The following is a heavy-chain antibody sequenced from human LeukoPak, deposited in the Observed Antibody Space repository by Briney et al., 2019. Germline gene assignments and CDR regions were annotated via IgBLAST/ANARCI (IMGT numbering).Heavy chain of an antibody. J-gene: IGHJ5*02. V-gene: IGHV3-23*01. CDR1: GFTFSSYA. CDR2: ISGSGGST. D-gene: IGHD3-3*01. Sequence: GGSLRLSCAASGFTFSSYAMSWVRQAPGKGLEWVSAISGSGGSTYYADSVKGRFTISRDNSKNTLYLQMNSLRAEDTAVYYCAKNPYYDFWSGSGLYNWFDPWGQGTLVTVSS. CDR3: AKNPYYDFWSGSGLYNWFDP.